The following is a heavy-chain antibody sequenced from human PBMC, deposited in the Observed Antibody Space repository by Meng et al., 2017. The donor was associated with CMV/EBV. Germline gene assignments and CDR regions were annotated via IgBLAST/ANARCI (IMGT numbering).Heavy chain of an antibody. Sequence: GSLRLSCAASGFTFSSYEMNWVRQPPGKGLEWIGEINHSGSTNYNPSLKSRVTISVDTSKNQFSLKLSSVTAADTAVYYCASRRSPHAFDIWGQGTMVTVSS. CDR2: INHSGST. CDR1: GFTFSSYE. J-gene: IGHJ3*02. V-gene: IGHV4-34*01. CDR3: ASRRSPHAFDI.